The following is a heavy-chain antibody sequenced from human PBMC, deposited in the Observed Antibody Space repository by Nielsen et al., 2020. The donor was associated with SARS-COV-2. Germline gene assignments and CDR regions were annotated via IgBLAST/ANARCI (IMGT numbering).Heavy chain of an antibody. V-gene: IGHV3-7*03. CDR3: AKDSDGMDV. CDR2: IKKDGSEK. CDR1: GFTFDDYA. J-gene: IGHJ6*02. Sequence: GESLKISCAASGFTFDDYAMHWVRQAPGKGLEWAANIKKDGSEKNYVDSVKGRFTISRDNAKNSLYLQMNSLRAEDTALYYCAKDSDGMDVWGQGTTVTVSS.